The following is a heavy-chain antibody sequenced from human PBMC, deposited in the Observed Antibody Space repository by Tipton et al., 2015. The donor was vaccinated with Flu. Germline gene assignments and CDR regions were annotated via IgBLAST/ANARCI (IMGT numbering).Heavy chain of an antibody. V-gene: IGHV4-59*01. Sequence: LRLSCTVSGGSISGYYWTWIRQAPGKGLEWIGYIYYSGSTNYNPSLKSRVTISVDTSKNQLSLKLSSVTAADTAVYYCATEYRGGGNRYYFDYWGQGTLVTVSS. CDR2: IYYSGST. CDR3: ATEYRGGGNRYYFDY. D-gene: IGHD4-23*01. CDR1: GGSISGYY. J-gene: IGHJ4*02.